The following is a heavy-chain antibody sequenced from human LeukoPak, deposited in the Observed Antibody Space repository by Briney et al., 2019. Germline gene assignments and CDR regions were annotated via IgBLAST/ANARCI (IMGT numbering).Heavy chain of an antibody. CDR1: GFTFSGYA. D-gene: IGHD5-18*01. CDR2: ISGSGGST. Sequence: PGGSLRLSCAASGFTFSGYAMSWVRQAPGKGLEWVSIISGSGGSTFYADSVKGRFIISRDNSKDTLYLQMNSLRAEDTAVYYCAKGRQLNPSMNWFGPWGQGTQVTVSS. CDR3: AKGRQLNPSMNWFGP. J-gene: IGHJ5*02. V-gene: IGHV3-23*01.